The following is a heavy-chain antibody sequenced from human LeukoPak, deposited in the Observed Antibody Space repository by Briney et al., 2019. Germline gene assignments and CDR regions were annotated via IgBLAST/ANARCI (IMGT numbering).Heavy chain of an antibody. CDR1: GDSISTSSSY. Sequence: SETLSLTCSVSGDSISTSSSYWGWIRQPPGKGLEWIGSIYYSGSTYYNTSLKSRVTISVDTSKNQFSLKLSSVTAADTAVYYCARIQQQLALFDYWGQGTLVTVSS. CDR3: ARIQQQLALFDY. V-gene: IGHV4-39*01. CDR2: IYYSGST. J-gene: IGHJ4*02. D-gene: IGHD6-13*01.